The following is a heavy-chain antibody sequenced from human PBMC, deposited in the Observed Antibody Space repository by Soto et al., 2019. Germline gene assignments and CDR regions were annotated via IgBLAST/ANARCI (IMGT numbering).Heavy chain of an antibody. CDR3: VRDRGSGSYYGAFDI. CDR1: GFTFSSYW. V-gene: IGHV3-7*01. J-gene: IGHJ3*02. Sequence: EVQLVESGGYLVQPGGSLRLSCAASGFTFSSYWMGWVRQAPGKGLEWVANIKQDGSEKYYVDSVKGRFTISRDNAKNSLYLQMNSLSAEDTAVYYCVRDRGSGSYYGAFDIWGQGTMVTVSS. D-gene: IGHD1-26*01. CDR2: IKQDGSEK.